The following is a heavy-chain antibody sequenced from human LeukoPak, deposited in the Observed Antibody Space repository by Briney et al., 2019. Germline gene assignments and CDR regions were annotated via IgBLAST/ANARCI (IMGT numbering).Heavy chain of an antibody. Sequence: GGSLRLSCAASGFTFSSYWMSWVRQAPGKGLEWVANIKQDGSEKYYVDSVKGRFTISRDNAENSLYLQMNSLRAEDTAVYYCARDQLGYYDSSGPRASYWGQGTLVTVSS. D-gene: IGHD3-22*01. CDR2: IKQDGSEK. CDR1: GFTFSSYW. J-gene: IGHJ4*02. CDR3: ARDQLGYYDSSGPRASY. V-gene: IGHV3-7*01.